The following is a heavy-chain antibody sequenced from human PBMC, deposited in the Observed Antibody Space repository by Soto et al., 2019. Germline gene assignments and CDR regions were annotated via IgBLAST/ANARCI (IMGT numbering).Heavy chain of an antibody. Sequence: PGGSLRLSCAASGFTFSDHSMDWVRQAPGKGLEWVGRTRNKVNSYTTEYAASVKGRFTISRDNSKNTLFLQMNSLRAEDTAVYYCAKNRYHSTPQYDYFEYWGQGALVTVSS. CDR3: AKNRYHSTPQYDYFEY. CDR1: GFTFSDHS. CDR2: TRNKVNSYTT. D-gene: IGHD3-9*01. V-gene: IGHV3-72*01. J-gene: IGHJ4*02.